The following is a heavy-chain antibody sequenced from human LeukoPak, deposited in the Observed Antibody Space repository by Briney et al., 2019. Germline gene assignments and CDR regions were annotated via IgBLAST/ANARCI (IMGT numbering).Heavy chain of an antibody. CDR2: IIPIFGTA. CDR1: GGTFSSYA. J-gene: IGHJ4*02. CDR3: ARHGGSYGGNSEGFDY. Sequence: WASVKVSCTASGGTFSSYAISWVRQAPGQGLEWMGGIIPIFGTANYAQKFQGRVTITADESTSTAYMELSSLRSEDTAVYYCARHGGSYGGNSEGFDYWGQGTLVTVSS. V-gene: IGHV1-69*13. D-gene: IGHD4-23*01.